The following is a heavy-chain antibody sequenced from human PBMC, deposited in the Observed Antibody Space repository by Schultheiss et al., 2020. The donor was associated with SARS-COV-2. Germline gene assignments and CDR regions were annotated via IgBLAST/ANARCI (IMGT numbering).Heavy chain of an antibody. CDR1: GYTFTSYA. J-gene: IGHJ6*02. V-gene: IGHV1-3*01. CDR2: INAGNGNT. CDR3: ARGRGDYDSSGYYYYYYYYGMDV. D-gene: IGHD3-22*01. Sequence: ASVKVSCKASGYTFTSYAMHWVRQAPGQRLEWMGWINAGNGNTNYAQKLQGRVTMTTDTSTSTAYMELRSLRSDDTAVYYCARGRGDYDSSGYYYYYYYYGMDVWGQGTTVTVSS.